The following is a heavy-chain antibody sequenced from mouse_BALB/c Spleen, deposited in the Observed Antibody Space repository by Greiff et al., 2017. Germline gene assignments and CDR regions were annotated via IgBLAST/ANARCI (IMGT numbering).Heavy chain of an antibody. CDR1: GYTFTSYW. D-gene: IGHD2-14*01. CDR2: IYPGDGDT. V-gene: IGHV1-87*01. Sequence: QVQLKQSGAELARPGASVKLSCKASGYTFTSYWMQWVKQRPGQGLEWIGAIYPGDGDTRYTQKFKGKATLTADKSSSTAYMQLSSLASEDSAVYYCARGGRYGYAMDYWGQGTSVTVSS. J-gene: IGHJ4*01. CDR3: ARGGRYGYAMDY.